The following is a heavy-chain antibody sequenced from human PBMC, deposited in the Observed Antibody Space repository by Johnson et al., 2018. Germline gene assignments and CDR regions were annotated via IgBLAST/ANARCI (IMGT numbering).Heavy chain of an antibody. CDR3: ARQGVDWTGAFDI. CDR2: IYPGDSDT. D-gene: IGHD3-3*01. V-gene: IGHV5-51*01. CDR1: GHSFINYW. Sequence: SGAEVKEPGESLKXSCXGSGHSFINYWIGWVRQKPGKGLESMGIIYPGDSDTRYSPSFQGQVTISADKSISTAYLQWSSLKASDTAMYYCARQGVDWTGAFDIWGQGTMVTVSS. J-gene: IGHJ3*02.